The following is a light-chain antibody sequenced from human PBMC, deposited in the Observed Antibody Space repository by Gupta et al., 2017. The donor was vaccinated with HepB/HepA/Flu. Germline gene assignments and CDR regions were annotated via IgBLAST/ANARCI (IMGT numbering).Light chain of an antibody. CDR2: KVS. J-gene: IGKJ2*01. CDR1: QSLVYSDGNTY. CDR3: WQATHWPPFT. Sequence: DVVMTQSPLSLPVTLGQPASIYCRSSQSLVYSDGNTYLNWFQQRPGQSPRRLLYKVSHRDARVPDIFGGSGSGKNVPLKISRGEAEDVGGYYFWQATHWPPFTFGQGTKLEIK. V-gene: IGKV2-30*01.